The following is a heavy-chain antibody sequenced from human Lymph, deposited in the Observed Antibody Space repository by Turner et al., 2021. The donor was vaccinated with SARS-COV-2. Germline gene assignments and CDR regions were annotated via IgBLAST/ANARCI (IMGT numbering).Heavy chain of an antibody. D-gene: IGHD3-10*01. Sequence: QVQLVESGGGVVQPGRSLRLSCAASGFTFSTYAIHWVRQAAGKGLEWVAVISYDGSNKYYADSVKGRFTISRDNSKNTLYLQMNSLRAEDTAVYYCARYGSGGYFYYGLDVWGQGTTVTVYS. J-gene: IGHJ6*02. CDR2: ISYDGSNK. CDR3: ARYGSGGYFYYGLDV. CDR1: GFTFSTYA. V-gene: IGHV3-30*04.